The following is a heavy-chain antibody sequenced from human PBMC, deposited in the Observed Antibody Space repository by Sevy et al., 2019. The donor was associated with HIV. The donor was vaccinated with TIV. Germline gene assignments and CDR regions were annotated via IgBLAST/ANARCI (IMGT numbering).Heavy chain of an antibody. CDR2: ILYDGSNE. J-gene: IGHJ4*02. D-gene: IGHD3-10*01. Sequence: GGSLRLSCAASGFTFNGYGMHWVRQAPGKGLEWVAVILYDGSNEDYANSVKGRFTISGDNSRNTVNLQMDRLRTEDTAVYYCAKGLHYGSGSYYGGTDYWGQGTLVTVSS. V-gene: IGHV3-30*18. CDR3: AKGLHYGSGSYYGGTDY. CDR1: GFTFNGYG.